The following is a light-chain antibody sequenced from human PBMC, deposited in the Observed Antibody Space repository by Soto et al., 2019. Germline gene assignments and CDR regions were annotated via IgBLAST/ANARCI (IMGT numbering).Light chain of an antibody. V-gene: IGKV1-6*01. CDR3: LQDADFPRT. CDR2: AAS. CDR1: QSISSY. J-gene: IGKJ1*01. Sequence: IQMTQSPSSLSASVGDRVTITCRASQSISSYLNWYQQRPGKAPKLLIYAASRLQSGVPSRFSGSGSGTFFTLTISSLQPEDVATYYCLQDADFPRTFGQGTKVDIK.